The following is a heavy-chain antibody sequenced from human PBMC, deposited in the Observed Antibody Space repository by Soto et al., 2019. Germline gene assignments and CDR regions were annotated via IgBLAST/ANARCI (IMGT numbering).Heavy chain of an antibody. CDR2: ISSSSSYI. V-gene: IGHV3-21*01. Sequence: LRLSCAASGFTFSSYSMNWVRQAPGKGLEWVSSISSSSSYIYYADSVKGRFTISRDNAKNSLYLQMNSLRAEDTAVYYCARDPAXTYYDFWSGYSTGYFDYWGQGTLVTVSS. D-gene: IGHD3-3*01. J-gene: IGHJ4*02. CDR1: GFTFSSYS. CDR3: ARDPAXTYYDFWSGYSTGYFDY.